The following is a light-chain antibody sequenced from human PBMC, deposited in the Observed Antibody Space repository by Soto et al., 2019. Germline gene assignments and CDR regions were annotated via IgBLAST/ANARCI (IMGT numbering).Light chain of an antibody. V-gene: IGLV2-14*01. CDR2: EVT. Sequence: QSALAQPASVSGSPGQSITISCSGTSSDVGAYNFVSWYQHHPGRAPQLIIYEVTIRPSGVSNRFSGSKSGNSASLTISGLXAEDEADYYCTSYTTTNTPYFFGSGTKVTVL. J-gene: IGLJ1*01. CDR3: TSYTTTNTPYF. CDR1: SSDVGAYNF.